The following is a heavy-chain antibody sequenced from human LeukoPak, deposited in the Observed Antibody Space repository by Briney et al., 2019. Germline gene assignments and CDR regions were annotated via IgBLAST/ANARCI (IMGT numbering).Heavy chain of an antibody. Sequence: GGSLRLSCAAYGITFSSYSMNWVRQAPGKGLEWISYIGIDSGNTKYADSVRGRFTISTDKAKNSLYLQMNSLRVEDTAVYYCARDHNYAFDNWGQGTLVSVAS. CDR3: ARDHNYAFDN. CDR2: IGIDSGNT. CDR1: GITFSSYS. V-gene: IGHV3-48*01. J-gene: IGHJ4*02. D-gene: IGHD1-1*01.